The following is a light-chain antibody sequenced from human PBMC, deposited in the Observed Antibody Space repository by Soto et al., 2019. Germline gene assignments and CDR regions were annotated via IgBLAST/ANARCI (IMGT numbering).Light chain of an antibody. Sequence: EIVMTQSPATLSVSPGERATLSCRASESVSSKLVWYQQKPGQPPRLLLYGASTRATGIPVRFRGSGSGTEFTLTISSLQSEDSAVYYCHQYNSWPRGTFGPGTKVEIK. V-gene: IGKV3-15*01. J-gene: IGKJ3*01. CDR1: ESVSSK. CDR3: HQYNSWPRGT. CDR2: GAS.